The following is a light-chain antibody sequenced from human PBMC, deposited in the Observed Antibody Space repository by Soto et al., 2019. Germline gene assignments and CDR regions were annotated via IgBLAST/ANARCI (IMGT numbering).Light chain of an antibody. J-gene: IGKJ3*01. Sequence: EIVMTQSPVTLSVSPGERATLSCTASQSVNNNVAWYQQKPGHTPRLLIYSASIGATGTPARFSGSGSGSDFTLPIISLQSEDFAVYYCQQYNKCPLTFGPGNKVDIK. CDR1: QSVNNN. CDR3: QQYNKCPLT. V-gene: IGKV3-15*01. CDR2: SAS.